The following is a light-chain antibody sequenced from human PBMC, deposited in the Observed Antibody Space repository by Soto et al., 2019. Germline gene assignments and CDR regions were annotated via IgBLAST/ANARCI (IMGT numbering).Light chain of an antibody. CDR3: SSYTSSSPFV. V-gene: IGLV2-14*01. CDR2: DVS. J-gene: IGLJ1*01. Sequence: QSVLTQPASVSGSPGQSITISCTGTSSDVGGYNYVSWYQQHPGKAPKLMIYDVSNRPSGVSNRFSGSKSGNTASLTISGLQAEDAADYYCSSYTSSSPFVFGTGTKV. CDR1: SSDVGGYNY.